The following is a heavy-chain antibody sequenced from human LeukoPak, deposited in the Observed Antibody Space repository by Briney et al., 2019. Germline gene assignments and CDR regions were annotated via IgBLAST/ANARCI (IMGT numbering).Heavy chain of an antibody. CDR1: GVSISSYY. CDR3: ARLAAISGSDYPDD. J-gene: IGHJ4*02. CDR2: IFYSGNT. Sequence: SETLSLTCTVSGVSISSYYWSWIRQPPGKGLEWIGYIFYSGNTIHNPSLRSRVTISADTSKNHFSLRLRSVTAADTAVYYCARLAAISGSDYPDDWGQGTLVTVSS. D-gene: IGHD1-26*01. V-gene: IGHV4-59*08.